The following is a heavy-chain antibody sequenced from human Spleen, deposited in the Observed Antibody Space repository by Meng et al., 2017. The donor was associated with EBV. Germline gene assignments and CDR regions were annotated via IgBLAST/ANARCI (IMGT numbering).Heavy chain of an antibody. J-gene: IGHJ4*02. Sequence: SFPVRLNPSWTRYPSCLLSVRFGGSVIYYCSCIRPSPGKGLEWIGYIYDTGTTIYNPSLKSRVSIFLETSKNLFSLKLNSVTTADTAVYYCAKSRSSTPGVVDYWGQGTLVTVSS. CDR2: IYDTGTT. CDR3: AKSRSSTPGVVDY. V-gene: IGHV4-61*01. D-gene: IGHD3-10*01. CDR1: VRFGGSVIYY.